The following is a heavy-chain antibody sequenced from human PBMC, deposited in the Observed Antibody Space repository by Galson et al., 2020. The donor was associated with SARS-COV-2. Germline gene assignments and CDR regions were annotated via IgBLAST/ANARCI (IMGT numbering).Heavy chain of an antibody. CDR2: IIPILGIA. V-gene: IGHV1-69*10. CDR3: ARGVAVAVEYYFDY. Sequence: SVKVSCKASGGTFSSYAISWVRQAPGQGLEWMGGIIPILGIANYAQKFQGRVTITADKSTSTAYMELSSLRSEDTAVYYCARGVAVAVEYYFDYWGQGTLVTVSS. CDR1: GGTFSSYA. J-gene: IGHJ4*02. D-gene: IGHD6-19*01.